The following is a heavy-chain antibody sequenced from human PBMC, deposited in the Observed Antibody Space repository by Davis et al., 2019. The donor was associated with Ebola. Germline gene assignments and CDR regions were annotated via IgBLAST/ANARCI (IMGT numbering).Heavy chain of an antibody. D-gene: IGHD4-17*01. J-gene: IGHJ4*02. CDR3: ARDVGGTVTYDY. CDR2: ISGSGGST. V-gene: IGHV3-23*01. CDR1: GFTFSSYA. Sequence: GESLKISCAASGFTFSSYAMSWVRQAPGKGLEWVSAISGSGGSTYYADSVKGRFTISRDNSKNTLYLQMNSLRAEDTAVYYCARDVGGTVTYDYWGQGTLVTVSS.